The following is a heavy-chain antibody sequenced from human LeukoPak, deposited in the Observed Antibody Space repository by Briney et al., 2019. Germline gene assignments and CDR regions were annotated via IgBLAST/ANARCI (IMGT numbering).Heavy chain of an antibody. CDR2: IYSGGST. Sequence: GGSLRLSCAASGFTVSSNYMSWVRQAPGKGLEWVSVIYSGGSTYYADSVKGRFTISRDNSKNTLYLQMNSLRAEDTAVYYCARDQTGDRDGNYFGYWGQGTLVTVSS. J-gene: IGHJ4*02. V-gene: IGHV3-53*01. CDR3: ARDQTGDRDGNYFGY. D-gene: IGHD7-27*01. CDR1: GFTVSSNY.